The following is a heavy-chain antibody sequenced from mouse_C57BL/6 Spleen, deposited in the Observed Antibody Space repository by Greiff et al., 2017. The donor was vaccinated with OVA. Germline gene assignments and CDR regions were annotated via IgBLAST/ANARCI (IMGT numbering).Heavy chain of an antibody. CDR1: GFTFSSYG. Sequence: EVQVVESGGDLVKPGGSLKLSCAASGFTFSSYGMSWVRQTPDKRLEWVATISSGGSYTYYPDSVKGRFTISRDNAKNTLYLQMSSLKSEDTAMYYCARHTYHFDYWGQGTTLTVSS. CDR3: ARHTYHFDY. CDR2: ISSGGSYT. J-gene: IGHJ2*01. D-gene: IGHD5-1*01. V-gene: IGHV5-6*01.